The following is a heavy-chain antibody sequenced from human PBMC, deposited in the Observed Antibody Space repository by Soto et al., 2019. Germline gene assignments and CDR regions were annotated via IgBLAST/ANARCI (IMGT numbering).Heavy chain of an antibody. Sequence: PSETLSLTYTVSGGSISSYYWSWIRQPPGKGLEWIGYIYYSGSTNYNPSLKSRVTISVDTSKNQFSLKLSSVTAADTAVYYCARNRDGYNEYYFDYWGQGTLVTVSS. D-gene: IGHD5-12*01. J-gene: IGHJ4*02. CDR1: GGSISSYY. V-gene: IGHV4-59*01. CDR2: IYYSGST. CDR3: ARNRDGYNEYYFDY.